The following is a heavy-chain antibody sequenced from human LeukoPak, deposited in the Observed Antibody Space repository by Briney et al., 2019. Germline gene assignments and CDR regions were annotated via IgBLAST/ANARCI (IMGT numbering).Heavy chain of an antibody. CDR2: IPASGGST. CDR1: GFTFSSNV. Sequence: PGGSLRLSCAASGFTFSSNVMIWVRQAPGKGLEWVSSIPASGGSTYYADSVKGRFTISRDNSKNTLYVQMNSLRAEDTAVYYCAKSRGLDSSGYGFDYWGQGTLVTVSS. D-gene: IGHD3-22*01. V-gene: IGHV3-23*01. CDR3: AKSRGLDSSGYGFDY. J-gene: IGHJ4*02.